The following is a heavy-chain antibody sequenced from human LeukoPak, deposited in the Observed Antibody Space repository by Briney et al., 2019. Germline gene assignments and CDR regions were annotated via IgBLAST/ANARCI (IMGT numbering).Heavy chain of an antibody. J-gene: IGHJ4*02. D-gene: IGHD2-21*02. V-gene: IGHV1-2*02. CDR1: GYSFSGFY. CDR2: IIPNTGGT. Sequence: GASVKVSCKASGYSFSGFYMHWVRQAPGQGLEWMGWIIPNTGGTNYAQKFQGRVTMTRDTTISTAYMELSSLRSDDTAVYYCAREWLMVVTGTGHLDYWGQGTLVTVSS. CDR3: AREWLMVVTGTGHLDY.